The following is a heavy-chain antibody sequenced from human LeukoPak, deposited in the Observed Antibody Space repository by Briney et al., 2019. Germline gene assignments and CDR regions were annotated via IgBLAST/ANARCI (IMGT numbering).Heavy chain of an antibody. CDR3: AREYPNVSLDY. D-gene: IGHD3-10*01. Sequence: GGSLRLSCAASGFTFSSFPMHWVRQAPGKGLESVSAISPNGGTTYYANSVRGRFSISRDSSKNTLYLQMGSLTTDDMAVYYCAREYPNVSLDYWGQGTLVTVSS. J-gene: IGHJ4*02. CDR1: GFTFSSFP. CDR2: ISPNGGTT. V-gene: IGHV3-64*01.